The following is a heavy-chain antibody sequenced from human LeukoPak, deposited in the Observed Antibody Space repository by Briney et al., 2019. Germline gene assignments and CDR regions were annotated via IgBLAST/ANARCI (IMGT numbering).Heavy chain of an antibody. V-gene: IGHV3-21*04. CDR3: ARDPPRSIAAPDPFDY. CDR1: AFSLSAYN. Sequence: GGSLRLSCAASAFSLSAYNMNWVRQAPGKGLEWVSSISYTGTYIYYADSVKGRFTISRDNSKNTLYLQMNSLRAEDTAVYYCARDPPRSIAAPDPFDYWGQGTLVTVSS. J-gene: IGHJ4*02. D-gene: IGHD6-13*01. CDR2: ISYTGTYI.